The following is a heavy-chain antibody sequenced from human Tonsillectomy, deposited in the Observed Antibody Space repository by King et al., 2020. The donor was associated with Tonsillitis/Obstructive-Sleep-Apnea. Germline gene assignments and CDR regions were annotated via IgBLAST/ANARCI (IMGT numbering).Heavy chain of an antibody. J-gene: IGHJ4*02. V-gene: IGHV3-48*03. CDR2: ISSRGSTI. Sequence: QLVQSGGGLVQPGGSLRLSCAASGFTFTGYEMNWVRQAPGKGLEWVSYISSRGSTIYYADSVKGRFTISRDNAKNSLYLQMNSLRAEDTAVYYCARPVLRSPDEAAAAYFDYWGQGALVTVSS. CDR3: ARPVLRSPDEAAAAYFDY. D-gene: IGHD6-13*01. CDR1: GFTFTGYE.